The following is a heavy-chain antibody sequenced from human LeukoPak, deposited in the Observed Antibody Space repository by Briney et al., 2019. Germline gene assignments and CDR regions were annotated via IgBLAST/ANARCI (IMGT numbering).Heavy chain of an antibody. CDR2: IVVGSGNT. D-gene: IGHD5-18*01. CDR3: AADPYSDGYMGFDY. V-gene: IGHV1-58*01. J-gene: IGHJ4*02. Sequence: ASVKVSCTASGFTFTSCAVQWVRQPRGQRLGWIGWIVVGSGNTSYEQKFQERVTITRDMSTSTDYMELSSLRSEDTAVYYCAADPYSDGYMGFDYWGQGTLVTVSS. CDR1: GFTFTSCA.